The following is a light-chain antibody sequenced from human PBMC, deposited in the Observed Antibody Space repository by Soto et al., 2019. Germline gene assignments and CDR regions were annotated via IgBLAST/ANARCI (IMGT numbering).Light chain of an antibody. CDR3: QQYNNWLQYT. CDR2: GSS. J-gene: IGKJ2*01. V-gene: IGKV3-15*01. Sequence: EIVMTQSPATLSVSPGERATLSFSGSQSVSSNLAWYQQKPGQAPRLLIYGSSTRATGIPARFSGSGSGTEFTLTISSLQSEDFAVYYCQQYNNWLQYTFGQGTKLEIK. CDR1: QSVSSN.